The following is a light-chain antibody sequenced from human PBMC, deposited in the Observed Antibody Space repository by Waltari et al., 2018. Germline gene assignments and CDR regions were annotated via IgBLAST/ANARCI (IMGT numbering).Light chain of an antibody. J-gene: IGLJ2*01. CDR1: NSDVGGYNV. CDR3: SSYAGDNIVV. V-gene: IGLV2-23*02. Sequence: QSALTQPASVSGSLGQSITISCPGTNSDVGGYNVVSWHQQHPGKAPKLLLYGVTKRPSGVSTRFSGSKSGNTASMTISGLQAEDEADYYCSSYAGDNIVVFGGGTRLTVV. CDR2: GVT.